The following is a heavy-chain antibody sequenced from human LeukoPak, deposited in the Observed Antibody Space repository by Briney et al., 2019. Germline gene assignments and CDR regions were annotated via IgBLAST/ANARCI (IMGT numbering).Heavy chain of an antibody. V-gene: IGHV3-30*02. J-gene: IGHJ4*02. CDR3: AKGGLRVYGSGSYFDY. CDR2: IRYDGSNK. D-gene: IGHD3-10*01. Sequence: PGGSLTLSCAASGFTFSSYGMHWVRQAPGKGLEWVAFIRYDGSNKYYADSVKGRFTISRDNSKNTLYLQMNSLRAEDTAVYYCAKGGLRVYGSGSYFDYWGQGTLVTVSS. CDR1: GFTFSSYG.